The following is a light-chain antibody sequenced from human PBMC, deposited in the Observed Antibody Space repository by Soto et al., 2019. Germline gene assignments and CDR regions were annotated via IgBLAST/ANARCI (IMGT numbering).Light chain of an antibody. CDR2: EVN. CDR3: SSDAGSNNLV. J-gene: IGLJ2*01. V-gene: IGLV2-8*01. CDR1: SSDAGGYND. Sequence: QSALTQPPSASGSPGQSVTISCTRTSSDAGGYNDVSWYQHHPGKAPKLVIYEVNKRPSGVPDRFSGSKSGNTASLTVSGLQAEDEADYYCSSDAGSNNLVFGGGTKLTV.